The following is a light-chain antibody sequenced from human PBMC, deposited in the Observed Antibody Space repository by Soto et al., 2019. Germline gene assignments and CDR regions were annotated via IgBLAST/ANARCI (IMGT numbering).Light chain of an antibody. Sequence: ENVLTQSPGTLSVSPGERATLSCRASQSVTNDYLAWYQHRPGQTPRIIIYGASHRPAGIPDRFSGSGSGTEFTLTISRVEPEDFAVYYCQQYGRFRVYTFGQGTKLDI. V-gene: IGKV3-20*01. CDR1: QSVTNDY. CDR3: QQYGRFRVYT. J-gene: IGKJ2*01. CDR2: GAS.